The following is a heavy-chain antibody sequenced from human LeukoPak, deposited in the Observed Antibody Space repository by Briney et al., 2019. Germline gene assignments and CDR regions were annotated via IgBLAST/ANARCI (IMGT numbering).Heavy chain of an antibody. CDR3: ARVTPLRGLVDY. Sequence: SETLSLTCTVSGGSISSGSYYWDWIRQPPGKGLEWIGSIYYSGSTYYNPSLKSRVTISVDTSKNQFSLKLSSVTAADTAVYYCARVTPLRGLVDYWGQGTLVTVSS. V-gene: IGHV4-39*07. J-gene: IGHJ4*02. CDR2: IYYSGST. D-gene: IGHD6-19*01. CDR1: GGSISSGSYY.